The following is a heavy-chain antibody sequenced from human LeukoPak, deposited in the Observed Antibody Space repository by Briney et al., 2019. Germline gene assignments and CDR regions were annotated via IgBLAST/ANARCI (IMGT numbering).Heavy chain of an antibody. CDR1: GFTFSRYG. V-gene: IGHV3-23*01. Sequence: PGGSLRLSCEASGFTFSRYGMSWVRQAPGKGLEWVSAIRGSGGSTYYADSVKGRFTISRDNSKNTLYLQMNSLSAEDTAVYYCARDKMVGPTYFDYWGQGTLVTASS. CDR2: IRGSGGST. CDR3: ARDKMVGPTYFDY. J-gene: IGHJ4*02. D-gene: IGHD1-26*01.